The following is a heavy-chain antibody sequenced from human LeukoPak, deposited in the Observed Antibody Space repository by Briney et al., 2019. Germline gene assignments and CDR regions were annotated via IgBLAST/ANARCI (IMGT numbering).Heavy chain of an antibody. CDR3: ARDNDRGTFQAENY. CDR2: ISSSGTTI. J-gene: IGHJ4*02. Sequence: GGSLRLSCAASGFAFGSYSMNWVRQAPGKGLEWVSYISSSGTTIYYADSVKGRFTISRDNAKNSLYLQMNSLRDEDTAVYYCARDNDRGTFQAENYWGPGTLVTVSS. D-gene: IGHD1-26*01. CDR1: GFAFGSYS. V-gene: IGHV3-48*02.